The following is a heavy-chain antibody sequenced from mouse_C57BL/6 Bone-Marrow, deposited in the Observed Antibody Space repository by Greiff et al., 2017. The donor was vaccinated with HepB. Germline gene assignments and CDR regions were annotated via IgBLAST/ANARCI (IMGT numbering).Heavy chain of an antibody. J-gene: IGHJ3*01. CDR3: ARNTDYGWFAY. Sequence: QVQLQQPGAELVRPGTSVKLSCKASGYTFTSYWMHWVKQRPGQGLEWIGVIDPSDSYTNYNQKFKGKATLTVDTSSSTAYMQLSSLTSEDSAVYYYARNTDYGWFAYWGQGTLVTVSA. D-gene: IGHD2-4*01. V-gene: IGHV1-59*01. CDR1: GYTFTSYW. CDR2: IDPSDSYT.